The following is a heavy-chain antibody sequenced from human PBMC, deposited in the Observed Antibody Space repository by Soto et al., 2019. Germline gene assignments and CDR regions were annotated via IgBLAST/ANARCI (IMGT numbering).Heavy chain of an antibody. CDR3: VKDDRKLNHRHYDILTGYSLALIL. CDR1: GFTFSSYA. J-gene: IGHJ4*02. CDR2: ISSNGGST. Sequence: PGGSLRLSCSASGFTFSSYAMHWVRQAPGKGLEYVSAISSNGGSTYYADSVKGRFTISRDNSKNTLYLQMSSLRAEDTAVYYCVKDDRKLNHRHYDILTGYSLALILWGQGTLVTVSS. V-gene: IGHV3-64D*08. D-gene: IGHD3-9*01.